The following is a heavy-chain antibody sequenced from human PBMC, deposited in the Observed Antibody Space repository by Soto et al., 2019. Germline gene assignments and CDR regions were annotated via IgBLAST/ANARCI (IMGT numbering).Heavy chain of an antibody. CDR2: IYYSGST. V-gene: IGHV4-59*01. CDR3: ARGPNYDFWSGYYIGYSNWFDP. D-gene: IGHD3-3*01. Sequence: SETLSLTCTVSGGSISSYYWSWIRQPPGKGLEWIGYIYYSGSTNYNPSLKCRVTISVDTSKNQFSLKLSSVTAADTAVYYCARGPNYDFWSGYYIGYSNWFDPWGQGTLVTVSS. J-gene: IGHJ5*02. CDR1: GGSISSYY.